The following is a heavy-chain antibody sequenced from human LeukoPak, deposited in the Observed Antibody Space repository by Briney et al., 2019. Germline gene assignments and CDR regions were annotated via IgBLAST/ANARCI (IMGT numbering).Heavy chain of an antibody. D-gene: IGHD3-9*01. J-gene: IGHJ6*02. CDR1: GYTFTGYY. V-gene: IGHV1-2*04. CDR2: INPNSGGT. Sequence: GASVKVSCKASGYTFTGYYMHWVRQAPGQGLEWMGWINPNSGGTNYAQKFQGWVTMTRDTSISTAYMELSRLRSDDTAVYYCARGDILTGYYYYYYGMDVWGQGTTVTVSS. CDR3: ARGDILTGYYYYYYGMDV.